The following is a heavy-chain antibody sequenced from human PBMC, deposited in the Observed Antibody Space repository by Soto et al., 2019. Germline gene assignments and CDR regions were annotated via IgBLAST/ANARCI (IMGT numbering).Heavy chain of an antibody. CDR2: IYPGGSHT. V-gene: IGHV5-51*01. D-gene: IGHD2-2*01. Sequence: GESLKLACKGSGYSFTSYWIGWVLQMPGKGLEGMGIIYPGGSHTRYSPSFQGQVPISADKSISTAYLQWSSLKAGDTGMYYCARQVRYCSSTSWYLFGYWGQGTLVPVSS. CDR3: ARQVRYCSSTSWYLFGY. CDR1: GYSFTSYW. J-gene: IGHJ4*02.